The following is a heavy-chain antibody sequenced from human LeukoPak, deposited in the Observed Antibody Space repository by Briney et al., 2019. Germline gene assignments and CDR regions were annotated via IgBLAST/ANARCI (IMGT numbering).Heavy chain of an antibody. CDR3: ARDIVATIGLYYYYYYMDV. Sequence: GGSLRLSCAASGFTFSSYEMNWVRQAPGKGLEWVSYISSSGSTIYYADSVKGRFTISRDNAKNSLYLQMNSLRAEDTAVYYCARDIVATIGLYYYYYYMDVWGKGTTVTVSS. CDR1: GFTFSSYE. D-gene: IGHD5-12*01. V-gene: IGHV3-48*03. J-gene: IGHJ6*03. CDR2: ISSSGSTI.